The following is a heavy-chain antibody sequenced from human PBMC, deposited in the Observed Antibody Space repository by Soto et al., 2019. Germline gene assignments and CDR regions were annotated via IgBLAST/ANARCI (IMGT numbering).Heavy chain of an antibody. J-gene: IGHJ4*02. D-gene: IGHD5-18*01. CDR2: FNTYNGNT. CDR1: GYTFSSYG. CDR3: ARERGGYSYGDY. V-gene: IGHV1-18*01. Sequence: QVQLVQSGAEVKKPGASVKVSCKASGYTFSSYGITWVRQAPGQRLEWMGWFNTYNGNTNYAQKLQGRVTMTTDTSTSTAYMELRSLRSDDTAVYDCARERGGYSYGDYWGQGALVTVSS.